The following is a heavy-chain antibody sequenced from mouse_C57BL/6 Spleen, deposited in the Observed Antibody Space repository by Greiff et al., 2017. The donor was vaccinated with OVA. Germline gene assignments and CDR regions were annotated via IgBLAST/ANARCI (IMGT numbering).Heavy chain of an antibody. J-gene: IGHJ2*01. CDR2: IDPETGGT. CDR1: GYTFTDYE. CDR3: TRSHYFDY. V-gene: IGHV1-15*01. Sequence: QVHVKQSGAELVRPGASVTLSCKASGYTFTDYEMHWVKQTPVHGLEWIGAIDPETGGTAYNQKFKGKAILTADKSSSTAYMELRSLTSEDSAVYYCTRSHYFDYWGQGTTLTVSS.